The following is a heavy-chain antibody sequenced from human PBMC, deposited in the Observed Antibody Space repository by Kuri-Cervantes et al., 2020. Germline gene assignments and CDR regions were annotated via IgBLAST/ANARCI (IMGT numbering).Heavy chain of an antibody. J-gene: IGHJ5*02. Sequence: SETLSLTCTVSGGSISSSSYYWGWIRQPPGKGLEWIGSIYYSGSTYHNPSLKSRVTISVDTSKNQFSLKLSSVTAADTAVYYCAVGPEGYCSGGSCYSGSPYNWFDPWGQGTLVTVSS. CDR1: GGSISSSSYY. V-gene: IGHV4-39*07. CDR3: AVGPEGYCSGGSCYSGSPYNWFDP. D-gene: IGHD2-15*01. CDR2: IYYSGST.